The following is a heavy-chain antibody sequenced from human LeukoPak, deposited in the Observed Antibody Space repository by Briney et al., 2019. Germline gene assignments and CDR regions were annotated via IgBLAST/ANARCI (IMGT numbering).Heavy chain of an antibody. V-gene: IGHV3-48*03. CDR1: GFTFSSYE. D-gene: IGHD5-24*01. CDR3: ARLYLPATRFDY. J-gene: IGHJ4*02. CDR2: ISSSGSTI. Sequence: GGSLRLSCAASGFTFSSYEMNWVRQAPGKGLEWVSYISSSGSTIYYADSVKGRFTISRDNAKNSLYLQMNSLRAGDTAVYYCARLYLPATRFDYWGQGTLVTVSS.